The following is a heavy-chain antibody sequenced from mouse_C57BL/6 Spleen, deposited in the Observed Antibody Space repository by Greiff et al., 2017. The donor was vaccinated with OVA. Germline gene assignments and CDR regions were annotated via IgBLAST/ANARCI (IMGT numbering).Heavy chain of an antibody. D-gene: IGHD3-2*02. CDR2: IRSKSNNYAT. V-gene: IGHV10-1*01. CDR3: VRQGWGFDY. Sequence: EVQLVESGGGLVQPKGSLKLSCAASGFSFNTYAMNWVRQAPGQGLEWVARIRSKSNNYATYYADSVKDRFTISRDDSESMLYLQMNNLKTEDTAMYYCVRQGWGFDYWGQGTTLTVSS. CDR1: GFSFNTYA. J-gene: IGHJ2*01.